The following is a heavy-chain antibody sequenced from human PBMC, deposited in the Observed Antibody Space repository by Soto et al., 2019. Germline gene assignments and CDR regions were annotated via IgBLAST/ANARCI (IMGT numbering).Heavy chain of an antibody. Sequence: PSETLSLTCTVSRGFIDTSGHYWGWVRQSPGKDLQWIGSIFYDGTTYYNPSLKSRVIISVDTSKNQFFLRLDSVTAADTSVYFCVRHRGSGHDSNWFDPWGQGTLVTVSS. CDR2: IFYDGTT. D-gene: IGHD1-1*01. J-gene: IGHJ5*02. CDR1: RGFIDTSGHY. CDR3: VRHRGSGHDSNWFDP. V-gene: IGHV4-39*01.